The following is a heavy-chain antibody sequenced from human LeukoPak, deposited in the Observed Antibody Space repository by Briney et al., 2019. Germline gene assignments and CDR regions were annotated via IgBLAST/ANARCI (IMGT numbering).Heavy chain of an antibody. J-gene: IGHJ5*02. Sequence: SETLSLTCAVSGYSISSGYYWCWIRQPPGKGLEWIGSIYHSGKTYYNPSLRSRVTISVDTSQFSLKLSSVTAADTAVYYCARQGAANWFDPWGQGALVTVSS. CDR3: ARQGAANWFDP. CDR1: GYSISSGYY. D-gene: IGHD4/OR15-4a*01. V-gene: IGHV4-38-2*01. CDR2: IYHSGKT.